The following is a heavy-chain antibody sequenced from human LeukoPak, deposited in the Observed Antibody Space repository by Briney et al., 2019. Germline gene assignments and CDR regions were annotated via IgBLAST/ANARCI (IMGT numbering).Heavy chain of an antibody. CDR3: ATQSYGGA. CDR1: DFTVSSNS. Sequence: TGGSLTLSCAASDFTVSSNSMSWVRQAPGKGLEWVSVTYSSGSTHYADSVKGRFTISRDSSKNTLYLQMNSLRAEDTAVYYCATQSYGGAWGQGTLVTVSS. D-gene: IGHD1-26*01. J-gene: IGHJ1*01. V-gene: IGHV3-53*01. CDR2: TYSSGST.